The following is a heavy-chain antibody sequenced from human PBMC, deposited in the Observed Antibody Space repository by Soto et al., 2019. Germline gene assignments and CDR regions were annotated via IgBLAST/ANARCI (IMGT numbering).Heavy chain of an antibody. J-gene: IGHJ6*02. CDR1: GGSISSSNW. Sequence: QVQLQESGPGLVKPSGTLSLTCAVSGGSISSSNWWSWVRQPPGKGLEWIGEIYHSGSTNYNPSLKRRVAISVDKAKNQFSLKLSSVAAADTAVYYCARGSGSSYYGMGLWGQGTTVTVSS. V-gene: IGHV4-4*02. CDR3: ARGSGSSYYGMGL. D-gene: IGHD1-26*01. CDR2: IYHSGST.